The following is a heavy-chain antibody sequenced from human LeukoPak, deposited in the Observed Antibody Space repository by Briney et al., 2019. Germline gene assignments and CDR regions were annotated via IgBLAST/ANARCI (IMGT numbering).Heavy chain of an antibody. D-gene: IGHD6-19*01. CDR2: IYYSGST. CDR1: GGSISSYY. CDR3: ARDKVAGRSWLDP. Sequence: SETLSLTCTVSGGSISSYYWSWIRQPPGKGLEWIGYIYYSGSTNYNPSLKSRVTISVDTSKNQFSLKLSSVTAADTAVYYCARDKVAGRSWLDPWGQGTLVTVSP. V-gene: IGHV4-59*01. J-gene: IGHJ5*02.